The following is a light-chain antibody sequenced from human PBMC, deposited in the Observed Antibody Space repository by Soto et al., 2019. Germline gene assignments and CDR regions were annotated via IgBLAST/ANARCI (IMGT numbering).Light chain of an antibody. J-gene: IGKJ3*01. V-gene: IGKV1-5*03. CDR1: QSITTW. CDR3: QQYSGDVFT. Sequence: DIQMTQSPSTLSASVGDRVTITCRASQSITTWLAWYQQKPGKAPRLLIYKASSLQGGVPSRFSGSGSGTEFNLTISSLKPDDFATYYCQQYSGDVFTFGPGNKVDFK. CDR2: KAS.